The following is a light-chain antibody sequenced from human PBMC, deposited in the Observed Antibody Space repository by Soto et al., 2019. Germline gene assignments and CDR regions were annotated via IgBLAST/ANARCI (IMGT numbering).Light chain of an antibody. CDR1: QSVSSY. J-gene: IGKJ4*01. V-gene: IGKV3-20*01. CDR3: RQYGRSLEFA. CDR2: DAS. Sequence: IVLTQSPATLSLSPGERATLSCRASQSVSSYLAWYQQKPGQAPRLLIYDASNRATGIPDRFSGSGSGTDFTLTISRLDPEDFAVYYCRQYGRSLEFAVGGGTKVDIK.